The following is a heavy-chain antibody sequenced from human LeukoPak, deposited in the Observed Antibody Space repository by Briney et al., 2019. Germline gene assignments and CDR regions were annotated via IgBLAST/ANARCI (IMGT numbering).Heavy chain of an antibody. CDR2: IKSKTDGGTT. CDR3: TTVPYYYDNSGYYHGVFDY. V-gene: IGHV3-15*01. J-gene: IGHJ4*02. CDR1: GFTFSNAW. Sequence: PGGSLRLSCAASGFTFSNAWMSWVRQAPGKGLEWVGRIKSKTDGGTTDYAAPVKGRFTISKDDSKNTLYLQMNSLKTEDTAVYYCTTVPYYYDNSGYYHGVFDYWGQGTLVTVSS. D-gene: IGHD3-22*01.